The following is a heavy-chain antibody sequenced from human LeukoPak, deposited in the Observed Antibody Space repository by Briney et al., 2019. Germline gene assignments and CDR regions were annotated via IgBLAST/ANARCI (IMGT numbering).Heavy chain of an antibody. V-gene: IGHV3-7*01. CDR2: IKQGGGET. Sequence: GSLRLSCAASGFTFSNYWMNWVRQAPGKGLEWVANIKQGGGETYNVDSVKGRFSISRDNAKNSLYPQMNSLRAEDTAVYYCARGADGAFDYWGQGIVVTVSP. CDR1: GFTFSNYW. J-gene: IGHJ4*02. D-gene: IGHD5-24*01. CDR3: ARGADGAFDY.